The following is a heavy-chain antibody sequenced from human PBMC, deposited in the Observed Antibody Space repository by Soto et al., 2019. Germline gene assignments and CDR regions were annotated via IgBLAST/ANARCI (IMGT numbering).Heavy chain of an antibody. J-gene: IGHJ6*02. Sequence: SETLSLTCTVSGASINNYYWSWIRQPPGKKLEWIGYVYNSGTTNYNPSFESRVTISVDTSKNQFSLKLRSVTAADTAVYYCARRLYYDSSGFEGGGMDVWGQGTTVTVSS. CDR1: GASINNYY. D-gene: IGHD3-22*01. V-gene: IGHV4-59*08. CDR2: VYNSGTT. CDR3: ARRLYYDSSGFEGGGMDV.